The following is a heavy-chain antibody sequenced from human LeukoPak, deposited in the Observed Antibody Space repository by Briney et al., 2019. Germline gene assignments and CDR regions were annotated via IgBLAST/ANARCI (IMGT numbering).Heavy chain of an antibody. D-gene: IGHD7-27*01. Sequence: ASVKLSCKASGGTFSSYAISWVRQAPGQGLEWMGGIIPIFGTANYAQKFQGRVTNTAHKSTSTAYMELSSLRSQDTAVYYCANALTWGGFDYWGQGTLVTVSS. V-gene: IGHV1-69*06. CDR2: IIPIFGTA. J-gene: IGHJ4*02. CDR1: GGTFSSYA. CDR3: ANALTWGGFDY.